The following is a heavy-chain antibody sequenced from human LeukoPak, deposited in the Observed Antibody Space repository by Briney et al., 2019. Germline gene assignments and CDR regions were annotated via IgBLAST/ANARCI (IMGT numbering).Heavy chain of an antibody. J-gene: IGHJ3*02. Sequence: GGSLRLSCAASGFTFDDYAMHWVRQAPGKGLEWVSGISWNSGSIGYADSVKGRFTISRDNAKNSLYLQMNSLRAEDTALYYCAKGGIEMATMTAFDIWGQGTMVTVSS. CDR2: ISWNSGSI. V-gene: IGHV3-9*01. CDR1: GFTFDDYA. CDR3: AKGGIEMATMTAFDI. D-gene: IGHD5-24*01.